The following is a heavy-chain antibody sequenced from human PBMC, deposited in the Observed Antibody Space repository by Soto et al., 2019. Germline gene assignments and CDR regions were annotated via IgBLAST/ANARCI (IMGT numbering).Heavy chain of an antibody. CDR1: GFTFSTYA. CDR3: AKGRLGFCSGYICYPFDH. V-gene: IGHV3-23*01. Sequence: GGSLRLSCAASGFTFSTYAMAWVRQAPGKGLERVSGISDSGGITYHADSVKGRFTISRDNSRNTLFLQMNSLRPDDTAIYYCAKGRLGFCSGYICYPFDHWGQGTLVTVSS. D-gene: IGHD2-15*01. J-gene: IGHJ4*02. CDR2: ISDSGGIT.